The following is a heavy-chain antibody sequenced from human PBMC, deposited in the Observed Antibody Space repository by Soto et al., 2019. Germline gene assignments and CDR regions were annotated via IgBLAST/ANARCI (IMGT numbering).Heavy chain of an antibody. D-gene: IGHD3-10*01. CDR2: IRSKANSYAT. V-gene: IGHV3-73*02. Sequence: EVQLVESGGGLVQPGGSLKLSCAASGFTFSGSAMHWVRQASGKGLEWVGRIRSKANSYATAYAASVKGRFTISRDDSKTTAYLQMNSLKTEDTAVYYCTRLEGSGSYWGQGTLVTVSS. CDR3: TRLEGSGSY. J-gene: IGHJ4*02. CDR1: GFTFSGSA.